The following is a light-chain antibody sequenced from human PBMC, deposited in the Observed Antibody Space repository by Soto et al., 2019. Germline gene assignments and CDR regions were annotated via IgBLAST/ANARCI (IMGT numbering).Light chain of an antibody. CDR3: SSYAGSPSV. J-gene: IGLJ2*01. CDR1: SGDVGGYNY. Sequence: QSALTQPPSASGSPGQSVTISCTGTSGDVGGYNYVSWYQQHPDKAPKLMIYEVSKRPSGVPDRFSGSKSGNTASLTVSGLQAEDEADYYCSSYAGSPSVFGGGTKLTVL. CDR2: EVS. V-gene: IGLV2-8*01.